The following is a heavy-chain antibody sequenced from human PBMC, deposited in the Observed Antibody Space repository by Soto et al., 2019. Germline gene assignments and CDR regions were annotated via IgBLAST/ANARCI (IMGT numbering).Heavy chain of an antibody. CDR3: ARGSLLWFGELLYYYYGMDV. Sequence: LSLTCAVYGGSFSGYYWSWIRQPPGKGLEWIGEINHSGSTNYNPSLKSRVTISVDTSKNQFSLKLSSVTAADTAVYYCARGSLLWFGELLYYYYGMDVWGQGTTVTVSS. J-gene: IGHJ6*02. D-gene: IGHD3-10*01. V-gene: IGHV4-34*01. CDR2: INHSGST. CDR1: GGSFSGYY.